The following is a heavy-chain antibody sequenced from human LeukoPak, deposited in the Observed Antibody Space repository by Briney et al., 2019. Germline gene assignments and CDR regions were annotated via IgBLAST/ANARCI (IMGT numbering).Heavy chain of an antibody. J-gene: IGHJ6*03. Sequence: ASVKVPCKASGYTFTGYYMHWVRQAPGQGLEWMGWINPNSGGTNYAQKFQGRVTMTRDTSISTAYMELSRLRSDDTAVYYCARDPLDGAHLYYYYYMDVWGKGTTVIVSS. V-gene: IGHV1-2*02. CDR3: ARDPLDGAHLYYYYYMDV. CDR1: GYTFTGYY. CDR2: INPNSGGT. D-gene: IGHD3-10*01.